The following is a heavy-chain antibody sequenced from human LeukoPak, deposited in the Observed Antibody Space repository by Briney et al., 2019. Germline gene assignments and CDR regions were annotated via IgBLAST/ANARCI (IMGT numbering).Heavy chain of an antibody. CDR3: ARWPSYYDSSGYYLNDY. CDR1: GGSFSGYY. V-gene: IGHV4-34*01. CDR2: INHSGST. D-gene: IGHD3-22*01. J-gene: IGHJ4*02. Sequence: SETLSLTCAVYGGSFSGYYWNWIRQPPGKGLEWIGDINHSGSTNYNPSLKSRVTISVDTSKNQFSLKLSSVTAADTAVYYCARWPSYYDSSGYYLNDYWGQGTLVTVSS.